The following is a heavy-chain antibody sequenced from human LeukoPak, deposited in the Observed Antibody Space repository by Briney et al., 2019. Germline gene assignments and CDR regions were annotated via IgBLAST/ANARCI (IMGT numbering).Heavy chain of an antibody. CDR2: THPDDSDT. CDR1: GYSFTTYW. D-gene: IGHD2-21*02. J-gene: IGHJ3*01. V-gene: IGHV5-51*01. Sequence: GESLKISCKGSGYSFTTYWIGWVRQMPGKGLEWMGITHPDDSDTRYSPSSEGHVTISADTSINTAYLQWRSLQASDTAMYFCASRVGVAGTFDAFDLWGQGTMVTVSS. CDR3: ASRVGVAGTFDAFDL.